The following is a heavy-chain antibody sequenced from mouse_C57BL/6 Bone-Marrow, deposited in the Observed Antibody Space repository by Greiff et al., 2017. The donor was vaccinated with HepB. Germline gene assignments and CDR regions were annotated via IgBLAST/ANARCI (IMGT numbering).Heavy chain of an antibody. Sequence: QVQLQQPGAELVRPGSSVKLSCKASGYTFTSYWMDWVKQRPGQGLEWIGNIYPSDSETHYNQKFKDKATLTVDKSSSTAYMQLSSLTSEDSAVYYCARDRMITTGRYWYFDVWGTGTTVTVSS. CDR2: IYPSDSET. CDR3: ARDRMITTGRYWYFDV. CDR1: GYTFTSYW. D-gene: IGHD2-4*01. J-gene: IGHJ1*03. V-gene: IGHV1-61*01.